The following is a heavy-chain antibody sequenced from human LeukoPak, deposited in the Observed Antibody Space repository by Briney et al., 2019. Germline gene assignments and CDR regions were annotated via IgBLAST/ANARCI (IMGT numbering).Heavy chain of an antibody. Sequence: ASVKVSCKASGYTFTSYGIIWVRQAPGQGLEWMGWISAYNGNTNYAQKLQGRVTMTTDTSTSTAYMELRSLRSDDTAVYYCARDTSGSYRTPWDYWGQGTLVTVSS. CDR3: ARDTSGSYRTPWDY. CDR2: ISAYNGNT. V-gene: IGHV1-18*01. D-gene: IGHD1-26*01. J-gene: IGHJ4*02. CDR1: GYTFTSYG.